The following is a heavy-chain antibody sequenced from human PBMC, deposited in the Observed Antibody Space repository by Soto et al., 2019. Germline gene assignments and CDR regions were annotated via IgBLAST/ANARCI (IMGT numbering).Heavy chain of an antibody. CDR3: ATDSGTSDY. CDR1: GFTFSTYW. Sequence: LRLSCAASGFTFSTYWMSWVRQAPGKGLEWVANIKQDGSERYYVDSVKGRFTISRDNAKNSLYLQMNSLRAEDTAVYYCATDSGTSDYWGQGTLVTVSS. CDR2: IKQDGSER. J-gene: IGHJ4*02. V-gene: IGHV3-7*01. D-gene: IGHD1-1*01.